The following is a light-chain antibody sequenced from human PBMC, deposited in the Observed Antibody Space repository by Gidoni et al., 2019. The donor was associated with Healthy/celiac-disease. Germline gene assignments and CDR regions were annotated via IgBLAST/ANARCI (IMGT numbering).Light chain of an antibody. Sequence: QSALTQPASVSGSPGQSITISCTGTSSDVGGYNYVSWYQQHPGKAPKVMIYEVSNRPSGVSKRFSGSKSGNTASLTISGLQAEDEADYYCSSYTSSSTLFYVFGTGTKVTVL. J-gene: IGLJ1*01. V-gene: IGLV2-14*01. CDR2: EVS. CDR1: SSDVGGYNY. CDR3: SSYTSSSTLFYV.